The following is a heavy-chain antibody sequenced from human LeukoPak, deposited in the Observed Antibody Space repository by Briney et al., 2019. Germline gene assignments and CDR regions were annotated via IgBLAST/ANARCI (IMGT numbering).Heavy chain of an antibody. J-gene: IGHJ4*02. CDR2: IYYTGNT. CDR1: GGSISSSSYY. Sequence: SEILSLTCTVSGGSISSSSYYWGWIRQPPGKNLEWIWSIYYTGNTFYSPSLKSRATISVDTSKNQFSLRLSSLTATDTIVYCGTRRQNNATYSNYKDYFDYWGQGTLVTVSS. V-gene: IGHV4-39*01. CDR3: TRRQNNATYSNYKDYFDY. D-gene: IGHD4-11*01.